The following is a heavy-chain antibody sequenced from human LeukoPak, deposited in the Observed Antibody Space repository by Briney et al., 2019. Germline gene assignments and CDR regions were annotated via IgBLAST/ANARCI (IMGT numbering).Heavy chain of an antibody. V-gene: IGHV1-18*01. CDR2: ISAYNGNT. CDR3: AREDSGYDHFDY. D-gene: IGHD5-12*01. CDR1: GYTFTSYG. Sequence: ASVKVSCKASGYTFTSYGISWVRQAPGQGLEWMGWISAYNGNTNYAQKLQGRVTMTTDTSTSTAYMELRSLRSDDTAVYYCAREDSGYDHFDYWAREPWSPSPQ. J-gene: IGHJ4*02.